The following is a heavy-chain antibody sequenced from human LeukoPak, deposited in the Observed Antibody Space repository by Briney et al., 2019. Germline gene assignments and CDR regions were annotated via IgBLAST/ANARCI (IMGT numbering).Heavy chain of an antibody. CDR3: ARHVISFGESYSQYSFDY. Sequence: SETLSLTCTVSGGSINGFYWSWIRQPPGRRPEWIGYISYSGSTYYRPSLKSRPTMSLDTSQNQFSLRLNSVTAADTAIYYCARHVISFGESYSQYSFDYWGQGSLVTVSS. CDR2: ISYSGST. D-gene: IGHD3-10*01. V-gene: IGHV4-59*08. CDR1: GGSINGFY. J-gene: IGHJ4*02.